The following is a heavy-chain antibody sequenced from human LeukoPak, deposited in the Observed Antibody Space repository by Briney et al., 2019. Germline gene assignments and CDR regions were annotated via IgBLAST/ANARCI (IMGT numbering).Heavy chain of an antibody. CDR3: ARHSGSGWQALGY. V-gene: IGHV1-18*04. CDR1: GYTFSNSG. D-gene: IGHD6-19*01. Sequence: ASVTVSLKSSGYTFSNSGFSWVRQAPGLGLEWMGWTSYNGNTNYAQKFQDRVTMTTDTSTTTAYMELRSLESDDTAVYYCARHSGSGWQALGYWGQGTLVTVSS. J-gene: IGHJ4*02. CDR2: TSYNGNT.